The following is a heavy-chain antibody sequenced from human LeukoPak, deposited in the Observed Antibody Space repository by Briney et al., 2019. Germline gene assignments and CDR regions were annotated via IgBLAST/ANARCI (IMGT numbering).Heavy chain of an antibody. CDR2: IYDSGLT. CDR3: ARLYYDFWSGYSAPFDY. V-gene: IGHV4-59*01. D-gene: IGHD3-3*01. CDR1: GGSISDYY. J-gene: IGHJ4*02. Sequence: PSETLSLTCTNAGGSISDYYWAWIRQPPGKGLEWIGYIYDSGLTTYNPSLKSRVTISVDTSKNHFSLNLTSATAADTAIYYCARLYYDFWSGYSAPFDYWGQGTLVTVSS.